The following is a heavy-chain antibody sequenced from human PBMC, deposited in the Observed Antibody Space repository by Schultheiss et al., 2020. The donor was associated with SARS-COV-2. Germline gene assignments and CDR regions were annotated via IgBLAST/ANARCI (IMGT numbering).Heavy chain of an antibody. CDR3: ARGFSDSSGWYILGDWFDP. CDR2: MNPNSGNT. V-gene: IGHV1-8*03. Sequence: ASVKVSCKASRYTFTKYFTQWVRQATGQGLEWMGWMNPNSGNTGYAQKFQGRVTITRNTSISTAYMELSSLRSEDTAVYYCARGFSDSSGWYILGDWFDPWGQGTLVTVSS. D-gene: IGHD6-19*01. J-gene: IGHJ5*02. CDR1: RYTFTKYF.